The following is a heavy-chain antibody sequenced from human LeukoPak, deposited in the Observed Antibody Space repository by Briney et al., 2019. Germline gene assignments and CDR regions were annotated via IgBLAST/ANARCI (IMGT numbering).Heavy chain of an antibody. Sequence: GGSLRLSCAASGFTFDTYAMTWVRHAPGKGLEWVSSISSGGTYIYYAESLRVRSTISRDNTKNFLYLQLSTLRVEDTAVYYCARDRPTGRSRGVVVQWGQGTLVTVSS. CDR2: ISSGGTYI. CDR1: GFTFDTYA. CDR3: ARDRPTGRSRGVVVQ. D-gene: IGHD2-15*01. V-gene: IGHV3-21*01. J-gene: IGHJ4*02.